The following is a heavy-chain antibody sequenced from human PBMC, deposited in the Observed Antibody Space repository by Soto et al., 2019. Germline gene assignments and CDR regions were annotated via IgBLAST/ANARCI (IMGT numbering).Heavy chain of an antibody. D-gene: IGHD6-13*01. J-gene: IGHJ4*02. CDR1: GFPLSMYW. CDR2: INQDGSER. CDR3: ARAIAAPGAY. V-gene: IGHV3-7*05. Sequence: GGSLRLSCVASGFPLSMYWMHWVRQAPGKGLEWVANINQDGSERFYVDSVKGRFTISRDNAKNSLSLQMNSLRVDDTAVYYCARAIAAPGAYWGQGTLVTVSS.